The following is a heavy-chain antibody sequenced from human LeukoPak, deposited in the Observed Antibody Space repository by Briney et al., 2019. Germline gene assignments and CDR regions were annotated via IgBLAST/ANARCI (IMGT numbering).Heavy chain of an antibody. V-gene: IGHV1-2*02. CDR1: GYTFTEYS. CDR3: ARGRSNTGYGHNPLLDY. CDR2: IHPNSGST. Sequence: ASVTVSCKSSGYTFTEYSIHWVRQAPGKGREWMGLIHPNSGSTKCVQRFQGRVTLTRDTSITTASMELSRLRSDDTAFYYCARGRSNTGYGHNPLLDYWGRGTLVTVSS. J-gene: IGHJ4*01. D-gene: IGHD5-12*01.